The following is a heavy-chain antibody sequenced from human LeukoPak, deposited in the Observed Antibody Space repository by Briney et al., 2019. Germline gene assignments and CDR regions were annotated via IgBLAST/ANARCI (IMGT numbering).Heavy chain of an antibody. J-gene: IGHJ5*02. V-gene: IGHV1-24*01. CDR3: ATDLRYYDSSGPTRNWFDP. CDR2: FDPEDGET. Sequence: GASVKVSCKVSGYTLTELSMHWVRQAPGKGLEWMGGFDPEDGETIYAQKFQGRVTMTEDTSTDTAYMELSSLRSEDTAVYYCATDLRYYDSSGPTRNWFDPWGQGTLVTVSS. D-gene: IGHD3-22*01. CDR1: GYTLTELS.